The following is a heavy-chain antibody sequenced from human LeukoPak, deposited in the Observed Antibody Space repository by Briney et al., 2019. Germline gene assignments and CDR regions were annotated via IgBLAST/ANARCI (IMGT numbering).Heavy chain of an antibody. CDR1: GDTFNNYF. J-gene: IGHJ5*02. Sequence: SVKVSCKASGDTFNNYFLAWVRQAPGQGLEWMGGILPISGTADYAQKFQGRVSITADMSTSTGYMELSSLRSEDTAVYYCARGGYYGSGTYLFDPWGQGTLVTVTS. V-gene: IGHV1-69*06. D-gene: IGHD3-10*01. CDR2: ILPISGTA. CDR3: ARGGYYGSGTYLFDP.